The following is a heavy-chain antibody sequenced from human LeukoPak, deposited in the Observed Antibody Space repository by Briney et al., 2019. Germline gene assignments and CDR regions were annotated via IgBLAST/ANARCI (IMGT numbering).Heavy chain of an antibody. CDR2: INPNSGGT. D-gene: IGHD2-2*01. CDR1: GYTFTSYA. J-gene: IGHJ6*03. CDR3: ARDSLKHIVVVPAAISGYMDV. Sequence: ASVKVSCKASGYTFTSYAMNWVRQAPGQGLEWMGWINPNSGGTNYAQKFQGRVTMTRDTSISTAYMELSRLRSDDTAVYYCARDSLKHIVVVPAAISGYMDVWGKGTTVTVSS. V-gene: IGHV1-2*02.